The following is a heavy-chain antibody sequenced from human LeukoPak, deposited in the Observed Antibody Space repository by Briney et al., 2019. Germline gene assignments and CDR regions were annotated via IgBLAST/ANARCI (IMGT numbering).Heavy chain of an antibody. CDR2: IIPIFGTA. V-gene: IGHV1-69*13. CDR3: ARKYSSGSLPVDP. D-gene: IGHD6-25*01. Sequence: ASVKVSCKASGGTFSSYAISWVRQAPGQGLEWMGGIIPIFGTANYAQKFQGRVTITADESTSTAYMELRSLRSDDTAVYYCARKYSSGSLPVDPWGQGTLVTASS. J-gene: IGHJ5*02. CDR1: GGTFSSYA.